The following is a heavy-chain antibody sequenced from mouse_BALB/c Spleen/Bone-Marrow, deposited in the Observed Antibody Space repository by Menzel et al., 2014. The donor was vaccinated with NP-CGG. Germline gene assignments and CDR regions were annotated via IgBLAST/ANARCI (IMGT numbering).Heavy chain of an antibody. CDR2: ISNGGGST. CDR3: ARRVWSRGGDY. J-gene: IGHJ4*01. D-gene: IGHD2-10*02. CDR1: GFTFSSXT. Sequence: EVQRVESGGGLVQPGGSLKLSCAASGFTFSSXTMSWVRQTPEKRLEWVAYISNGGGSTYYPDTVKGRFTISRDNAKNTLYLQMSSLKSEDTAMYYCARRVWSRGGDYWGQGTSVTVSS. V-gene: IGHV5-12-2*01.